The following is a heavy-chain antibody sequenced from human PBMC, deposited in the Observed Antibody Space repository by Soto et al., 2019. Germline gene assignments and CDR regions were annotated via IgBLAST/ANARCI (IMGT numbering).Heavy chain of an antibody. CDR1: GFSISDYW. D-gene: IGHD1-26*01. Sequence: EVQMVESGGGLVQPGGSLRLSCAASGFSISDYWMSWVRQGPGKGLEWVGNINEDGSAENYVDSVKGRFTISRDNARNSLYLQRNSLRVEDTAVYYCCHTWVGGQGTLVTVSS. CDR2: INEDGSAE. J-gene: IGHJ4*02. V-gene: IGHV3-7*01. CDR3: CHTWV.